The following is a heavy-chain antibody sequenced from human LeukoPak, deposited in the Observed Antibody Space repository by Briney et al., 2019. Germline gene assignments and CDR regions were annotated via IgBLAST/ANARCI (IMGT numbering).Heavy chain of an antibody. J-gene: IGHJ4*02. CDR2: IIPIFGTA. V-gene: IGHV1-69*13. CDR1: GGTFSNYA. Sequence: SVKVSCKASGGTFSNYAISWVRQAPGQGLEWMGRIIPIFGTANYAQIFQGRVTINADESTSTAYMELSSLRSEDTAVYYCARENDILTGYYKGYFDYWGQGTLVTVSS. D-gene: IGHD3-9*01. CDR3: ARENDILTGYYKGYFDY.